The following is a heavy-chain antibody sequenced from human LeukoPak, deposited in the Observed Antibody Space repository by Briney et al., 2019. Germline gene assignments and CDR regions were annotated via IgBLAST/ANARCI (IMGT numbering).Heavy chain of an antibody. CDR2: ISSSSSTI. CDR1: GFTFSIYS. Sequence: AGGSLRLSCAVSGFTFSIYSMNWVRQAPGKGLEWVSYISSSSSTIYYADSVKGRFTISRDSAKNSLYLQMNSLRAEDTAVYYCARDLYSDYVFLDYWGQGTLVTVSS. D-gene: IGHD4-11*01. CDR3: ARDLYSDYVFLDY. V-gene: IGHV3-48*01. J-gene: IGHJ4*02.